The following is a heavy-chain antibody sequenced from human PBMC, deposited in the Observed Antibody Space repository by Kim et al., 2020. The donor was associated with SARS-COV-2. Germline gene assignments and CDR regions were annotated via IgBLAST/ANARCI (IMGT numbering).Heavy chain of an antibody. V-gene: IGHV1-2*02. CDR1: GYTFTGYY. CDR2: INPNSGGT. Sequence: SVKVSCKASGYTFTGYYMHWVRQAPGQGLEWMGWINPNSGGTNYAQKFQGRVTMTRDTSISTAYMELSRLRSDDTAVYYCAREKIAVAGTDFDYWGQGTLVTVSS. D-gene: IGHD6-19*01. J-gene: IGHJ4*02. CDR3: AREKIAVAGTDFDY.